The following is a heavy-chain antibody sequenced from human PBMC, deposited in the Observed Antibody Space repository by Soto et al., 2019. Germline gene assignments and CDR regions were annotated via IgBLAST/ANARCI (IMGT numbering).Heavy chain of an antibody. CDR3: ARDPLPDLEYGSSSDAFDI. CDR1: GFTFSSYS. CDR2: ISSSSSYI. V-gene: IGHV3-21*01. J-gene: IGHJ3*02. Sequence: GGSLRLSCAASGFTFSSYSMNWVRQAPGKGLEWVSSISSSSSYIYYADSVKGRFTISRDNAKNSLYLQMNSLRAEDTAVYYCARDPLPDLEYGSSSDAFDIWGQGTMVTVSS. D-gene: IGHD6-6*01.